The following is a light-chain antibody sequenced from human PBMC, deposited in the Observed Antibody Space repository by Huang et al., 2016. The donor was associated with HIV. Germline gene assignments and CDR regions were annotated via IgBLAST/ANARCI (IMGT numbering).Light chain of an antibody. V-gene: IGKV4-1*01. CDR2: WAS. CDR3: QQYYDTPLT. J-gene: IGKJ3*01. Sequence: DIVMTQSPDSLPVPLGVRATINCSSSQSVLNTDNNRDYLAWYQQKPGQRPRLLIYWASTRESGVPDRCLGTGSGTDVTLTISNLKAEDVAVYFCQQYYDTPLTFGPGTKVDIK. CDR1: QSVLNTDNNRDY.